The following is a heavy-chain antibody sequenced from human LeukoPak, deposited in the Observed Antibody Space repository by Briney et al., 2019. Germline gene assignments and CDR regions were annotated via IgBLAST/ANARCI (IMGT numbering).Heavy chain of an antibody. V-gene: IGHV3-20*04. J-gene: IGHJ4*02. CDR2: INWNGGST. Sequence: GGSLRLSCAASRFTFDDYGMSWVRQPPGKGLEWVSGINWNGGSTGYADSVKGRFTISRDNAKNSLYLQMNSLRAEDTAVYYCARDRGGIYFDYWGQGTLVTVSS. CDR3: ARDRGGIYFDY. CDR1: RFTFDDYG. D-gene: IGHD3-16*01.